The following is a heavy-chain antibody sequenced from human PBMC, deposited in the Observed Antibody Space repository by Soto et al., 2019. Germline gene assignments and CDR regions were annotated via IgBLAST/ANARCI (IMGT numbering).Heavy chain of an antibody. V-gene: IGHV3-23*01. CDR2: ISYRDSRT. CDR3: AEVSDSDPPEIDY. D-gene: IGHD5-12*01. Sequence: ESMRPSCADSGFPFAKISTSWVSPVPGKELVWVSGISYRDSRTYDANSVKGRVTISKDRSKNTLYLKMTSMEAEDTAIYYCAEVSDSDPPEIDYWGQGTLVTVSS. J-gene: IGHJ4*02. CDR1: GFPFAKIS.